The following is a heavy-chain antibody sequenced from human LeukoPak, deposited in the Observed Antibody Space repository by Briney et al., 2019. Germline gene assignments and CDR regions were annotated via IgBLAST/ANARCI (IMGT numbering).Heavy chain of an antibody. V-gene: IGHV3-9*01. Sequence: GGSLRLSCAASGFTFDDYGMHWVRQAPGKGLEWVSGISWNSGSIGYADSVKGRFTISRDNAKNSLYLQMNSLRAEDTALYYCAKDSGTKAGVAFDIWGQGTMVTVSS. D-gene: IGHD2-15*01. CDR3: AKDSGTKAGVAFDI. J-gene: IGHJ3*02. CDR1: GFTFDDYG. CDR2: ISWNSGSI.